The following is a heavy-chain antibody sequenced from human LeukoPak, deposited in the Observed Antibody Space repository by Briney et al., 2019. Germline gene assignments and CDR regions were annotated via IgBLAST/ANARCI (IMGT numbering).Heavy chain of an antibody. CDR2: IIPIFGTA. CDR1: GGTFSSYA. D-gene: IGHD2-21*02. Sequence: SVKVSCKASGGTFSSYAISWVRQAPGQGLEWMGGIIPIFGTANYAQKFQGRVTITTDESTSTAYMELSSLRSEDTAVYYCARDRQAYCGGDRYSLGGSMDVWGKGTTVTVSS. CDR3: ARDRQAYCGGDRYSLGGSMDV. V-gene: IGHV1-69*05. J-gene: IGHJ6*03.